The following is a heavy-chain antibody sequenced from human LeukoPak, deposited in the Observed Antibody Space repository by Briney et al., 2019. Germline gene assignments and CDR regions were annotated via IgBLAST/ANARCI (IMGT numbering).Heavy chain of an antibody. CDR2: ISYDGSRK. D-gene: IGHD1-1*01. CDR1: GFTFSSYG. J-gene: IGHJ6*02. CDR3: AKDRYLEAYGMDV. Sequence: GGSLRLSCAASGFTFSSYGMHWVRQAPGKGLEWVAVISYDGSRKYYGDSVKGRFTISRDNSKSTLYVQMSSLRAEDTAVYYCAKDRYLEAYGMDVWGQGTTVTVSS. V-gene: IGHV3-30*18.